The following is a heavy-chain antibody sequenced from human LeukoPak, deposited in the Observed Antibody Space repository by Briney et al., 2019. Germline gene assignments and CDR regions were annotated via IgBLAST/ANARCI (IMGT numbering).Heavy chain of an antibody. J-gene: IGHJ4*02. Sequence: GGSLRLSCAASGFTFSSYGMQWVRQAPGKGLEWVAFIQYDGSNKYYADSVRGRFTISRDNSKNTVYLQMNSLSAEDTAVYYCAKAWIVAAVDYWGQGTLVTVST. CDR3: AKAWIVAAVDY. D-gene: IGHD1-26*01. CDR2: IQYDGSNK. V-gene: IGHV3-30*02. CDR1: GFTFSSYG.